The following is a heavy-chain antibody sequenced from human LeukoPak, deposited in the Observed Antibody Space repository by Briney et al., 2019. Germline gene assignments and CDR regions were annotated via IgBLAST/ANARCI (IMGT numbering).Heavy chain of an antibody. CDR2: IKQDGSEQ. J-gene: IGHJ4*02. CDR3: ARGSVGRDYDFWSGYYYFDY. D-gene: IGHD3-3*01. Sequence: GGSLRLSCAASGFTLSSYWMSWVRQAPGKGLEWVANIKQDGSEQYNVDSVKGRFTISRDNAKNSLYLQMNSLRAEDTAVYYCARGSVGRDYDFWSGYYYFDYWGQGTLVTVSS. CDR1: GFTLSSYW. V-gene: IGHV3-7*01.